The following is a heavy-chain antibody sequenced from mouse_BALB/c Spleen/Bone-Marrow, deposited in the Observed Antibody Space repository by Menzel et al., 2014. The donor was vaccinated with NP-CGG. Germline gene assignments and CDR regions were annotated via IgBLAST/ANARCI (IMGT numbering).Heavy chain of an antibody. D-gene: IGHD1-2*01. V-gene: IGHV7-3*02. CDR2: IRNKANGYTT. CDR1: GFTFTDYY. J-gene: IGHJ2*01. Sequence: DVHLAESGGGLVQPGGSLRLSCATSGFTFTDYYMNWVRQPPGKALEWLGFIRNKANGYTTEYSASVKGRFTISRDNSQSILYLQMNTLRAEDSATYYCARDIGRLLFGFWAQGTPLPVSS. CDR3: ARDIGRLLFGF.